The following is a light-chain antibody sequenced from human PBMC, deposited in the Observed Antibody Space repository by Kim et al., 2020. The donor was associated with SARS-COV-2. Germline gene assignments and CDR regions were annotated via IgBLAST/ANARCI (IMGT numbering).Light chain of an antibody. CDR2: GAS. V-gene: IGKV1-17*01. CDR3: LQHSTYPIT. Sequence: ASVGDRVTITCRASQDISNDLGWYQQNPGRAPKRLIYGASSLQSGVPSRFSGSGSGTEFTLTISSVQPEDFATYFCLQHSTYPITFGQGKRLEIK. J-gene: IGKJ5*01. CDR1: QDISND.